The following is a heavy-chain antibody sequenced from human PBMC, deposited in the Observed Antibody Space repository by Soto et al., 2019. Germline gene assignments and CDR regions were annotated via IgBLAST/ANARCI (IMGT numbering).Heavy chain of an antibody. Sequence: GGSLRLSCAASGFTFSSYAMSWVRQAPGKGLEWVSAISGSGGSTYYADSVKGRFTISRDNSKNTLYLQMNSLRVEDTAVYYCAKNMGAVGSLAVRNAFDIWGQGTMVTVSS. V-gene: IGHV3-23*01. CDR2: ISGSGGST. CDR3: AKNMGAVGSLAVRNAFDI. J-gene: IGHJ3*02. CDR1: GFTFSSYA. D-gene: IGHD1-26*01.